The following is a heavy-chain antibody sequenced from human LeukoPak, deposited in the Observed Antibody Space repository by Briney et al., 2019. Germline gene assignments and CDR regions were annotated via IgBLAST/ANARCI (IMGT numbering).Heavy chain of an antibody. Sequence: SETLSLTCTVSLDSTTSNFWSWVRQPPGKGLEWIGEIHRSGSPNYNPSLQSRVTISIDRSRNQIVLELSSVTAADTAVYYCARADYDSSGYYYEYFQHWGQGTLVTVSS. V-gene: IGHV4-4*02. CDR1: LDSTTSNF. J-gene: IGHJ1*01. CDR2: IHRSGSP. CDR3: ARADYDSSGYYYEYFQH. D-gene: IGHD3-22*01.